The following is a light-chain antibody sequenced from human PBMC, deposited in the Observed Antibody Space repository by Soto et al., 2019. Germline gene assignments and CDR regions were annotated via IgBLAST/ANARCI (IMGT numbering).Light chain of an antibody. CDR1: SSDIGAGYR. Sequence: QSVLTQPPSVSGAPGERVTISCTGSSSDIGAGYRVRWYQQVPGTAPKLLIYDNTNRPSGVSVRFSGSKSGTSASLAISGLQAEDEADYYCQSFDKYLSAVVFGGGTKVTVV. J-gene: IGLJ2*01. V-gene: IGLV1-40*01. CDR3: QSFDKYLSAVV. CDR2: DNT.